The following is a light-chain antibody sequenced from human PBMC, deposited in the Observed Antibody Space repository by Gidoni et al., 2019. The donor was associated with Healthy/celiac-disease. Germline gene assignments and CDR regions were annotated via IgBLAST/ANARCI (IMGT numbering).Light chain of an antibody. CDR3: SSYTSSINVV. CDR1: SSDVGGYNY. CDR2: EVS. V-gene: IGLV2-14*01. Sequence: QSALTQPASVSGSPGPSITISCTGTSSDVGGYNYVSWYQQHPGKAPKLMIYEVSNRPSGVSNRFSGSKSGNTASLTISGLQAEDEADYYCSSYTSSINVVFGGGTKLTVL. J-gene: IGLJ2*01.